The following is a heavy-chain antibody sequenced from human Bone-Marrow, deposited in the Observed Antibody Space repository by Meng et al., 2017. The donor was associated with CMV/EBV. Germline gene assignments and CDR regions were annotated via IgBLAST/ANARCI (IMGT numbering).Heavy chain of an antibody. CDR3: ARVRLMWGMDV. D-gene: IGHD2-8*01. CDR2: ISSSGSTI. CDR1: GFTFSSYW. V-gene: IGHV3-48*04. J-gene: IGHJ6*02. Sequence: GGSLRLSCAASGFTFSSYWMSWVRQAPGKGLEWVSYISSSGSTIYYADSVKGRFTISRDNAKNSLYLQMNSLRAEDTAVYYCARVRLMWGMDVWGQGTTVTVSS.